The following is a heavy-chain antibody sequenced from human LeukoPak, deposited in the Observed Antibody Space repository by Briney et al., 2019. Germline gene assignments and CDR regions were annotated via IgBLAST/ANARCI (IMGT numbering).Heavy chain of an antibody. CDR1: GYSFTNYW. D-gene: IGHD3-10*01. V-gene: IGHV5-51*01. CDR2: IYPADSDT. Sequence: GESLKISCRGSGYSFTNYWIGWVRQLPGKGLEWMGIIYPADSDTRYSPSFQGQVTISPDKSITTPSGQWSSLKPSHTAMYYCAPRDGSGSYYSPDYFDYWGQGTLVTVSS. J-gene: IGHJ4*02. CDR3: APRDGSGSYYSPDYFDY.